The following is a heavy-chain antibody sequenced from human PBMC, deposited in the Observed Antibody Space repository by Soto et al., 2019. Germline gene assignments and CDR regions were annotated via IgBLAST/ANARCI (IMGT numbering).Heavy chain of an antibody. CDR2: IDSDGSST. CDR1: GFTFGSYW. J-gene: IGHJ6*02. CDR3: ARGRPYGMDV. V-gene: IGHV3-74*01. Sequence: EVQLVESGGGLVQPGGSLRVSCAASGFTFGSYWMHWVRQAPGKWLVWVSRIDSDGSSTTYADSVKGRFTTSRDNAKNTLYLQMSSLRVEDTAVYYCARGRPYGMDVWGQGTTVTVSS.